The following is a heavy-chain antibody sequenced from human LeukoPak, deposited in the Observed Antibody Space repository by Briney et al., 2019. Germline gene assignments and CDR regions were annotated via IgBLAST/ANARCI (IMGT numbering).Heavy chain of an antibody. J-gene: IGHJ4*02. Sequence: PGGSLRLSCSASGFTFSSYAMSWVRQAPGKGLEWVSVISGSGGSTYYADSVKGRFTISRDNSKNTLYLQINSLRAEDTAVYYCAKKPESSGWYTHPPPHFDYWGQGTLVTVSS. V-gene: IGHV3-23*01. CDR2: ISGSGGST. CDR1: GFTFSSYA. CDR3: AKKPESSGWYTHPPPHFDY. D-gene: IGHD6-19*01.